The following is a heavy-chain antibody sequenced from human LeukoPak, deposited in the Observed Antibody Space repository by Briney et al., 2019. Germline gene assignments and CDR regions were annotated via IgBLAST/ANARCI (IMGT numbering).Heavy chain of an antibody. V-gene: IGHV3-74*01. D-gene: IGHD6-13*01. CDR1: GFTFSSYW. CDR2: INRDGSTP. J-gene: IGHJ4*02. Sequence: QPGGSLRLSCAASGFTFSSYWMHWVRQVPGKGLVWVSHINRDGSTPRYADSVKGRFTISRDNAKNTLYLQMNSLRAEDTAIYYCAKDGGDGSSWFYFDYWGQGTPVTVSS. CDR3: AKDGGDGSSWFYFDY.